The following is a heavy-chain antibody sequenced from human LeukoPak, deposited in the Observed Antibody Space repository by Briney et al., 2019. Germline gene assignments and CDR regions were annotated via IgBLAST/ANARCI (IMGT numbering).Heavy chain of an antibody. V-gene: IGHV3-30*18. CDR2: MSYDGSNK. D-gene: IGHD6-19*01. Sequence: GRSLRLSCAASGFTFSSYGMRWVRQAPGKGLEWVAVMSYDGSNKYYADSVKGRFTISRDNSKNTLYLQMNSLRAEVTAVYYCAKTPEYSSGWYEYYFDYWGQGTLVTVSS. CDR3: AKTPEYSSGWYEYYFDY. J-gene: IGHJ4*02. CDR1: GFTFSSYG.